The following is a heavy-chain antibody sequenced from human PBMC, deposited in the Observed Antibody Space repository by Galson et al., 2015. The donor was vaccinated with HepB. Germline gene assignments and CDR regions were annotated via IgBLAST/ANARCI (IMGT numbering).Heavy chain of an antibody. CDR3: ARVDDSSSWIGLDY. Sequence: SLRLSCAASGFTFSRYWMHWVRQAPGKGLVWVSRINSDGSSTSYADSVKGRFTISRDNAKNTLYLQMNSLRAEDTAVYYCARVDDSSSWIGLDYWGQGTLVTVSS. D-gene: IGHD6-13*01. CDR1: GFTFSRYW. V-gene: IGHV3-74*01. J-gene: IGHJ4*02. CDR2: INSDGSST.